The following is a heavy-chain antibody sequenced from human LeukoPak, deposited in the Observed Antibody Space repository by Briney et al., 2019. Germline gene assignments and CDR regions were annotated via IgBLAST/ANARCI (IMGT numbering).Heavy chain of an antibody. J-gene: IGHJ4*02. CDR3: ASRYSGYESDY. CDR2: IYYSGST. D-gene: IGHD5-12*01. CDR1: GGSFSGYY. Sequence: SETLSLTCAVYGGSFSGYYWSWIRQPPGKGLEWIGSIYYSGSTYYNPSLKSRVTISVDTSKNQFSLKLSSVTAADTAVYYCASRYSGYESDYWGQGTLVTVSS. V-gene: IGHV4-34*01.